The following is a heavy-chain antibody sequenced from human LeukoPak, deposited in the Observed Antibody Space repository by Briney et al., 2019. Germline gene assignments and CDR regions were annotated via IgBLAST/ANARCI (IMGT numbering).Heavy chain of an antibody. Sequence: GGSLRLSCAASGFTFSSYSMNWVRQAPGKGLEWVSSISSGSSYIYYADSVKGRFTISRDNSKNTLYLQMSSLRAEDTAVYYCAKVDTRYYDFWSGNFDYWGQGTLVTVSS. CDR2: ISSGSSYI. D-gene: IGHD3-3*01. V-gene: IGHV3-21*01. J-gene: IGHJ4*02. CDR3: AKVDTRYYDFWSGNFDY. CDR1: GFTFSSYS.